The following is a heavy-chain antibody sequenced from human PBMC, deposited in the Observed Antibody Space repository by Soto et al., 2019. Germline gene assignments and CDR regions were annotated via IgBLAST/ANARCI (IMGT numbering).Heavy chain of an antibody. CDR3: TKDAKVDDILSSYFVNDL. CDR1: GYTFSNFV. D-gene: IGHD3-9*01. J-gene: IGHJ5*02. Sequence: ASVKVSCKASGYTFSNFVIHWVRQAPGEGLEWLGWISTNSENNKIAQRFQGRVAMTTDISASTSYLELRGLTSDDTAVYYFTKDAKVDDILSSYFVNDLWGQGTLVTVSS. CDR2: ISTNSENN. V-gene: IGHV1-18*01.